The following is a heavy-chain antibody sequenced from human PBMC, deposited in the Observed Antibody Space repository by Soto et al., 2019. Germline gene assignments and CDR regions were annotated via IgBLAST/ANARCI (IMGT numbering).Heavy chain of an antibody. CDR3: AKCPELWSGEFSPWFDP. Sequence: EVQLLESGGGLVQPGGSLRLSCAASGFTFSSYAMSWVRQAPGKGLEWVSAISGSGGSTYYADSVKGRFTISRDNSKNTLYLQMNSLRAEDTAVYYCAKCPELWSGEFSPWFDPWGQGTLVTVSS. CDR2: ISGSGGST. CDR1: GFTFSSYA. D-gene: IGHD3-10*01. J-gene: IGHJ5*02. V-gene: IGHV3-23*01.